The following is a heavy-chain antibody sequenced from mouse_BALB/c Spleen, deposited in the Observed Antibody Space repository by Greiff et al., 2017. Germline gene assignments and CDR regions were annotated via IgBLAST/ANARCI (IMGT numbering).Heavy chain of an antibody. V-gene: IGHV3-2*02. CDR3: ARGNRYDMDY. D-gene: IGHD2-14*01. CDR2: ISYSGST. CDR1: GYSITSDYA. J-gene: IGHJ4*01. Sequence: VQLKESGPGLVKPSQSLSLTCTVTGYSITSDYAWNWIRQFPGNKLEWMGYISYSGSTSYNPSLKSRISITRDTSKNQFFLQLNSVTTEDTATYYCARGNRYDMDYWGQGTSVTVSS.